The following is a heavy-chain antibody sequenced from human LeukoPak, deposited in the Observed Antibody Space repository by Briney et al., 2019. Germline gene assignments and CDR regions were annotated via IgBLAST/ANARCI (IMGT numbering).Heavy chain of an antibody. CDR2: IIPIFGTA. J-gene: IGHJ5*02. V-gene: IGHV1-69*06. CDR1: GGTFSSYA. CDR3: ARDNSVGDNAWWFDP. Sequence: SVKVSCKASGGTFSSYAISWVRQAPGQGLEWMGGIIPIFGTANYAQKFQGRVTITADKSTSTDYMELSSLRSEDTAIYYCARDNSVGDNAWWFDPWGQGTLVTVSS. D-gene: IGHD1-26*01.